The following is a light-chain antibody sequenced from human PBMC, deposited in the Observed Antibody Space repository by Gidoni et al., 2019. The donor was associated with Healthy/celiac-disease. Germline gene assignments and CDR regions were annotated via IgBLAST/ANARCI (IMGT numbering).Light chain of an antibody. CDR1: QSISSY. J-gene: IGKJ2*01. Sequence: IQVTQSPSSLAASVGDRVIITCQASQSISSYLNWYQQKPGKAPKLLIYAACSLQRGVPSRFSGRGSGTDFTLTISSLQPEDFATYYCQQSYSTPYTFXXXTKLEIK. V-gene: IGKV1-39*01. CDR3: QQSYSTPYT. CDR2: AAC.